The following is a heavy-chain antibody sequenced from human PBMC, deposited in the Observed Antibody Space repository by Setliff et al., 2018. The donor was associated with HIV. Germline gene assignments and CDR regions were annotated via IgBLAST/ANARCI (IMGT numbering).Heavy chain of an antibody. CDR1: GYSISSGYY. CDR3: AREGTVGDYYDSSGYYYVGVTNWFDP. J-gene: IGHJ5*02. CDR2: IHHSGST. V-gene: IGHV4-38-2*02. Sequence: PSETLSLTCAVSGYSISSGYYWGWIRQPPGKGLEWIGSIHHSGSTYYNPSLKSRVTISVDTSKNQFSLKLSSVTAADTAVYYCAREGTVGDYYDSSGYYYVGVTNWFDPWGQGTLVTVSS. D-gene: IGHD3-22*01.